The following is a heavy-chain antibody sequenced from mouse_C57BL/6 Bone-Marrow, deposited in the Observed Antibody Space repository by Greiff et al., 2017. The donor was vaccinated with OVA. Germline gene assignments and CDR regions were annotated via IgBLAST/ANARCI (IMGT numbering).Heavy chain of an antibody. J-gene: IGHJ4*01. CDR3: ASYYYGSSYVGYAMDY. CDR1: GYTFTDHT. D-gene: IGHD1-1*01. Sequence: VQLQQSDAELVKPGASVKISCKVSGYTFTDHTIHWMKQRPEQGLEWIGYIYPRDGSTKYNEKFKGKGTLTADKSSTTAYMQLNSLTSEDSAVYFCASYYYGSSYVGYAMDYWGQGTSVTVSS. V-gene: IGHV1-78*01. CDR2: IYPRDGST.